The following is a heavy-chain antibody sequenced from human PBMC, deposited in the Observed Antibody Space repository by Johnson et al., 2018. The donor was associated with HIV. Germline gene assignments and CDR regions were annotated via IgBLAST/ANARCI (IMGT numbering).Heavy chain of an antibody. Sequence: EVQLVESGGGLVQPGGSLRLSCAASGFTFSSYWMSWVRQAPGKGLEWVANIKQDGSEKYYVDSVKGRFTISRDNSKNTLYLQMNSLRAEDTAVYYCASDGELPEYAFDIWGQGTMVTVSS. J-gene: IGHJ3*02. CDR3: ASDGELPEYAFDI. CDR1: GFTFSSYW. V-gene: IGHV3-7*05. D-gene: IGHD1-26*01. CDR2: IKQDGSEK.